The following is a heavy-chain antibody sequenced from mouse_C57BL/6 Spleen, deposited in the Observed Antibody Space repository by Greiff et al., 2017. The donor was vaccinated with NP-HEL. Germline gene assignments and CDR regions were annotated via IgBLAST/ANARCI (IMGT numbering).Heavy chain of an antibody. CDR3: ARDDGYSAMDY. D-gene: IGHD2-3*01. Sequence: QVQLQQSGAELVRPGASVKLSCKASGYTFTDYYINWVKQRPGQGLEWIARIYPGSGNTYYNEKFKGKATLTAEKSSSTAYMQLSSLTSEDSAVYFCARDDGYSAMDYWGQGTSVTVSS. CDR1: GYTFTDYY. CDR2: IYPGSGNT. J-gene: IGHJ4*01. V-gene: IGHV1-76*01.